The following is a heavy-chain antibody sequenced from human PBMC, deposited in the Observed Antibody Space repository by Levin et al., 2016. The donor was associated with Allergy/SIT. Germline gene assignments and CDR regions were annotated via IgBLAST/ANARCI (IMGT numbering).Heavy chain of an antibody. Sequence: WIRQPPGKGLEWIGYIYYSGSTYYNPSLKSRVTISVDTSKNQFSLKLSSVTAADTAVYYCAREPRARYCGGDCTYYWGQGTLVTVSS. D-gene: IGHD2-21*02. J-gene: IGHJ4*02. CDR3: AREPRARYCGGDCTYY. V-gene: IGHV4-30-4*01. CDR2: IYYSGST.